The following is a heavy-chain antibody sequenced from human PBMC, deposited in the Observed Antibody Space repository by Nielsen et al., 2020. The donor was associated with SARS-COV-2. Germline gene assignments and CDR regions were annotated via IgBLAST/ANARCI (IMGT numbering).Heavy chain of an antibody. Sequence: SLKISCAASGFTFDDYAMHWVRQAPGKGLEWVSGISWNSGIIGYADSVKGRFTISRDNAKNSLYLQMNSLRAEDTALYYCAKGARPGIAAANDYWGQGTLVTVSS. V-gene: IGHV3-9*01. CDR3: AKGARPGIAAANDY. J-gene: IGHJ4*02. D-gene: IGHD6-13*01. CDR1: GFTFDDYA. CDR2: ISWNSGII.